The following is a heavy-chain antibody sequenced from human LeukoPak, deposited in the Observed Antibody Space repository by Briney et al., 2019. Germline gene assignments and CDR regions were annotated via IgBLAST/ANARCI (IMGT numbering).Heavy chain of an antibody. J-gene: IGHJ4*02. CDR3: ATLLLRSRWSGYNH. Sequence: ASVKVSCKVSGYTLSELSIHWVRQAPGKGLEWKGGFDPEDGETIYAQKFQGRVTMTEDTSADTAYMELSSLRSEDTAVYYCATLLLRSRWSGYNHWGQGTLVTVSS. V-gene: IGHV1-24*01. D-gene: IGHD3-3*01. CDR2: FDPEDGET. CDR1: GYTLSELS.